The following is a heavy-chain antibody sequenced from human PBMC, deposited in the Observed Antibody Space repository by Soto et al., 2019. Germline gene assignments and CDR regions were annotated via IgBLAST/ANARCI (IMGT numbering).Heavy chain of an antibody. CDR1: GYTFTSYW. Sequence: GESLKISCKGSGYTFTSYWIGWVRQMPGKGLEWMGIIYPGDADTRYSPSFQGQVTFSADRSINTVYLHWSSLKASDPAMYFCARTSFAGRRYCSGMDVWGQGTTVTVSS. CDR3: ARTSFAGRRYCSGMDV. CDR2: IYPGDADT. V-gene: IGHV5-51*01. D-gene: IGHD3-16*01. J-gene: IGHJ6*02.